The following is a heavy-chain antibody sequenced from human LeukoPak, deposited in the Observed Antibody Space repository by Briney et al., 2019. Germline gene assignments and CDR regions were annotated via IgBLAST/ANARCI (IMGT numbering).Heavy chain of an antibody. D-gene: IGHD3-22*01. CDR2: IYTSGST. J-gene: IGHJ5*02. CDR3: ARDIEGYYYDSSGYYHNWFDP. Sequence: SETLSLTCTVSGGSISSGSYYWSWIRQPAGKGLEWIGRIYTSGSTNYNPSLKSRVTISVDTSKNQFSLKLSSVTAADAAVYYCARDIEGYYYDSSGYYHNWFDPWGQGTLVTVSS. V-gene: IGHV4-61*02. CDR1: GGSISSGSYY.